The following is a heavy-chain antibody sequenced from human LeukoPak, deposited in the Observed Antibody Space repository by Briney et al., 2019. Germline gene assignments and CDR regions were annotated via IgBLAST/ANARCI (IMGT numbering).Heavy chain of an antibody. CDR3: AKEGITRAFWFAY. CDR2: SGNGGDT. J-gene: IGHJ4*02. Sequence: GGSLRLSCAASGFTFSSYAMSWVRQAPGKGLEWVSASGNGGDTHYGDSVRGRFTISRDNSKNTLYLQMNSLSAEDTAVYYCAKEGITRAFWFAYWGQGSLVTVSS. CDR1: GFTFSSYA. V-gene: IGHV3-23*01. D-gene: IGHD3-3*01.